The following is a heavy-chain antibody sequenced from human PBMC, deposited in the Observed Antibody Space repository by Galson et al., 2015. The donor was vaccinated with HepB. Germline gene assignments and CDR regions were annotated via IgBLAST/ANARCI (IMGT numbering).Heavy chain of an antibody. V-gene: IGHV3-30-3*01. CDR2: ISYDGSNK. CDR1: GFTFSSYA. D-gene: IGHD3-10*01. CDR3: AREGGLREYYFDY. Sequence: SLRLSCAASGFTFSSYAMHWVRQAPGKGLEWVAVISYDGSNKYYADSVKGRFTISRDNSKNTLYLQTNSLRAEDTAVYYCAREGGLREYYFDYWGQGTLVTVSS. J-gene: IGHJ4*02.